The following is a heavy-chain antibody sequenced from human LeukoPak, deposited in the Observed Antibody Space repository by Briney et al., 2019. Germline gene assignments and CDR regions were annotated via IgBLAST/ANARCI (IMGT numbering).Heavy chain of an antibody. J-gene: IGHJ4*02. CDR2: ISYDGNNK. V-gene: IGHV3-30-3*01. CDR3: ARDEYCGSTSCYSLEGVLDY. CDR1: GFTFTSYA. D-gene: IGHD2-2*02. Sequence: ARSLRLSCAASGFTFTSYAMYWVRQAPGKGLEWVAVISYDGNNKYYADSVKGRFTISRDNSRNTLFLQMNSLRAEDTAMYYCARDEYCGSTSCYSLEGVLDYWGQGTLVTVSS.